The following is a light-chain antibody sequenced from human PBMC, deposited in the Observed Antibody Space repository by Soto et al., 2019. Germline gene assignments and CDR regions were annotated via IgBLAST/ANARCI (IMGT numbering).Light chain of an antibody. CDR3: SSYTSSSTWV. Sequence: QSALTQPASVSGSPGQSIAISCTGTSSDVGGYNYVSWYQQHPGKAPQLMIYEVSNRPSGVSNRFSGSKSGNTASLTISGLQAEYEADYYCSSYTSSSTWVFGGGTKLTVL. V-gene: IGLV2-14*01. CDR2: EVS. CDR1: SSDVGGYNY. J-gene: IGLJ3*02.